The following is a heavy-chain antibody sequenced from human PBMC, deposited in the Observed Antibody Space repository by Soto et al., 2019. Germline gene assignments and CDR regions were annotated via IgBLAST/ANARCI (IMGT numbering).Heavy chain of an antibody. Sequence: QVQLVESGGGLVKPGGSLRLSCAASGFSFSDYYMSWIRQAPGKGLEWVSYISSSGTTIHYADSVKGRFTISRDNAKNSLYLQMNSLRAEDTAVYYCARDRRGSSSWYVNDYWGQGTLVTVSS. CDR1: GFSFSDYY. V-gene: IGHV3-11*01. CDR3: ARDRRGSSSWYVNDY. CDR2: ISSSGTTI. D-gene: IGHD6-13*01. J-gene: IGHJ4*02.